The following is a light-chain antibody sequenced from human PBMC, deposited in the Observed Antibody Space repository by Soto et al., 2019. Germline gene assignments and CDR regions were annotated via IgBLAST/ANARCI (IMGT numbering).Light chain of an antibody. CDR1: SSNIGSNT. CDR2: SNN. V-gene: IGLV1-44*01. Sequence: QSVLTQPPSASRTPGQRVTISCSGSSSNIGSNTVNWYQQLPGTAPKLLSYSNNQRPSGVPDRFSGSKSGTSASLAISGLQSEDEADYYCAAWDDSLNGYVFGTGTKLTVL. J-gene: IGLJ1*01. CDR3: AAWDDSLNGYV.